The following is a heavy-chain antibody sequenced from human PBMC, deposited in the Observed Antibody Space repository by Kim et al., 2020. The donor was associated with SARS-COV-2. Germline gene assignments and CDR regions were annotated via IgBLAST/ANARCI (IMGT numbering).Heavy chain of an antibody. CDR3: ARLIFLTGYFIYYFDY. V-gene: IGHV4-31*03. D-gene: IGHD3-9*01. J-gene: IGHJ4*02. CDR1: GCSISSGGYY. Sequence: SETLSLTCTVSGCSISSGGYYLSWIRQHQWKGLEWSGNIYYSGSNHYNPSRKRRVTLSVDTSKNTCSLKLSSVTAADTAVYYCARLIFLTGYFIYYFDYWGQGHRVTVSA. CDR2: IYYSGSN.